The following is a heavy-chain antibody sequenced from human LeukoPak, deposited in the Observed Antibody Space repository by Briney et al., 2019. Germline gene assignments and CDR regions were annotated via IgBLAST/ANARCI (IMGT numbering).Heavy chain of an antibody. J-gene: IGHJ5*02. Sequence: GPSLGLSRAASGLTFSDYYMSWLRQPPGKGLVWVSRINKDGSTTHYADSVRGRFTISRDNAKNTLYLQMNSLRPEDTAVYYCATHPVSGGLCVSWGQGTLVTVSS. V-gene: IGHV3-74*01. CDR2: INKDGSTT. CDR1: GLTFSDYY. CDR3: ATHPVSGGLCVS. D-gene: IGHD2-15*01.